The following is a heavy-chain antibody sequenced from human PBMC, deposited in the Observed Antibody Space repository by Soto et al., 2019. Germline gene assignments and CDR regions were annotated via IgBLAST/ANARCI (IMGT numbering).Heavy chain of an antibody. CDR1: GFTFSSND. V-gene: IGHV3-53*01. CDR2: IYSGGST. J-gene: IGHJ3*01. CDR3: ATRPLLPGAP. Sequence: EVQLVESGGGLIQPGGSLRLSCAASGFTFSSNDMNWVRQAPGKGLEWVSLIYSGGSTYYADSVKGRFTISRDNSKNTLYLQMSSRGAEDTAVYYCATRPLLPGAPWGQGTMVTVSS. D-gene: IGHD3-22*01.